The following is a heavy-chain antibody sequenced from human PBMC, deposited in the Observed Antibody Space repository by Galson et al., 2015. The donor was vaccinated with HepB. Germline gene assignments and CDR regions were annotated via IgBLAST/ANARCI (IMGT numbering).Heavy chain of an antibody. Sequence: SVKVSCKASGYTFTSYAMHWVRQAPGQRLEWMGWINAGNGNTKYSQKFQGRVTITRDTSASTAYMELSSLRSEDTAVYYCASYVASSSSWYGAFDIWGQGTMVTVSS. CDR3: ASYVASSSSWYGAFDI. D-gene: IGHD6-13*01. CDR1: GYTFTSYA. J-gene: IGHJ3*02. CDR2: INAGNGNT. V-gene: IGHV1-3*01.